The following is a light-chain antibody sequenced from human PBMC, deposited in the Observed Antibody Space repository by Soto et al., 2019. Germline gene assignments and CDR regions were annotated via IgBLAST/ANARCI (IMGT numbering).Light chain of an antibody. J-gene: IGKJ1*01. Sequence: DIQMTQSPSTLSASVGDRVTITCRASQSVSRWLGWYQQKPGKAPKVLIDQASSLASGAPSRFSGSGSGTEFTLTISSLQPDDFATYYCQQFDNYPWTFGQGTKVEIK. CDR2: QAS. CDR1: QSVSRW. V-gene: IGKV1-5*03. CDR3: QQFDNYPWT.